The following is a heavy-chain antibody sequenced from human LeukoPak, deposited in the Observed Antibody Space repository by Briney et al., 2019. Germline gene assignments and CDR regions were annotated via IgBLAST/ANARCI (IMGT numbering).Heavy chain of an antibody. CDR3: ARVSLRAFDI. J-gene: IGHJ3*02. V-gene: IGHV4-59*01. CDR2: IYYSGST. CDR1: GGSISSYY. Sequence: KTSETLSLTCTVSGGSISSYYWSWIRQPPGKGLEWIGYIYYSGSTNYNPSLKSRVTISVDTSKNQFSLKLSSVTAADTAVYYRARVSLRAFDIWGQGTMVTVSS.